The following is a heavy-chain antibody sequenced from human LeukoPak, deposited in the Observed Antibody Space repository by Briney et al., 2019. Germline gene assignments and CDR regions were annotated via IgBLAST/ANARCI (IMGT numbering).Heavy chain of an antibody. Sequence: SETLSLTCTVSGGSISSSSYYWGWIRQPPGKGLEWIGSIYYSGSTYYNPSLKSRVTISVDTSKNQFSLKLSSVTAADTAVYYCARGLNWFDPWGQGTLVTVSS. D-gene: IGHD3-16*01. J-gene: IGHJ5*02. V-gene: IGHV4-39*07. CDR2: IYYSGST. CDR1: GGSISSSSYY. CDR3: ARGLNWFDP.